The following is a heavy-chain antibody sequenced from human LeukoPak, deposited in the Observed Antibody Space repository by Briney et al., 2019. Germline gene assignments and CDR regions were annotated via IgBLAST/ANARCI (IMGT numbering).Heavy chain of an antibody. D-gene: IGHD1-26*01. J-gene: IGHJ6*02. CDR1: GYSFTSYW. Sequence: GESLKISCKGSGYSFTSYWIGWVRQMPGKGLEWMGIIYPGDSDTRYSPSFQGQVTISADKSISTAYLQWSSLKASDTAMYYCAREGLGGSYGHEYYYGMDVWGQGTTVTVSS. V-gene: IGHV5-51*01. CDR3: AREGLGGSYGHEYYYGMDV. CDR2: IYPGDSDT.